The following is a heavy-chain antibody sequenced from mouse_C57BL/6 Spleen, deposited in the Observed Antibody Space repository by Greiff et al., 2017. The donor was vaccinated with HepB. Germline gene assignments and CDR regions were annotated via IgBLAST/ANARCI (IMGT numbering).Heavy chain of an antibody. CDR1: GYTFPSYW. D-gene: IGHD1-1*01. Sequence: VQLQQPGAELVKPGASVKLSCKASGYTFPSYWMHWVKQRPEQGLEWIGRIDPANGNTKYAPKFQGKATITADTSSNTAYLQLSSLTSEDTAIYYCARECITTVVATGFDVWGTGTTVTVSS. CDR2: IDPANGNT. J-gene: IGHJ1*03. CDR3: ARECITTVVATGFDV. V-gene: IGHV14-3*01.